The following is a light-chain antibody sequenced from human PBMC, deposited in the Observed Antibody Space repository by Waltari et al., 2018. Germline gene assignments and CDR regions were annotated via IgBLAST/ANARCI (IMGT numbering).Light chain of an antibody. V-gene: IGLV1-44*01. J-gene: IGLJ3*02. CDR3: AAWDKSLSGPV. CDR1: SSDIGRAT. CDR2: GND. Sequence: QSALTQPPSVSGTPGPRVTIACSTSSSDIGRATVNWYQQLPGTAPKLLIFGNDQRPSGVPDRFSGSKSGTSASLAIRGLQSEDEADYYCAAWDKSLSGPVFGGGTKLTVL.